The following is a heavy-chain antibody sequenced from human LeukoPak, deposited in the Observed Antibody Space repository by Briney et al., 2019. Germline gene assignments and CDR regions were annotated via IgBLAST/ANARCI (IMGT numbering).Heavy chain of an antibody. CDR1: GFTFSSYG. D-gene: IGHD2-2*01. Sequence: GGSLRLSCAASGFTFSSYGMHWVRQAPGKGLEWVADIWYDGSNKYYADSVKGRFTISRDNSKNTLYLQMNSLRAEDTAVYYCARDRRPDIVVVPAARGHNWFDPWGQGTLVTVSS. J-gene: IGHJ5*02. CDR3: ARDRRPDIVVVPAARGHNWFDP. V-gene: IGHV3-33*01. CDR2: IWYDGSNK.